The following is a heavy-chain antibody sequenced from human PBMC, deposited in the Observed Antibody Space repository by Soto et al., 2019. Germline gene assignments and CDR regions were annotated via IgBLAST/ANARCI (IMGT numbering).Heavy chain of an antibody. CDR2: IWYXXSNK. CDR1: GFTFSSYG. D-gene: IGHD6-19*01. V-gene: IGHV3-33*01. J-gene: IGHJ6*02. Sequence: QVQLVESGGGVVQPGRSLRLSCAASGFTFSSYGMHWVRQAPGKGLEWVAVIWYXXSNKYYADSVKGRFTISRDNSKNTLYLQMNSLRAEDTAVYYCARDITFTAVAGSRVYYYGMDVWGQGTTVTVSS. CDR3: ARDITFTAVAGSRVYYYGMDV.